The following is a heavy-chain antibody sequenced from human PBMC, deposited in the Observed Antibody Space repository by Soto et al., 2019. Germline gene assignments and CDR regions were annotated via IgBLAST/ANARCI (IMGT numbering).Heavy chain of an antibody. V-gene: IGHV4-59*01. J-gene: IGHJ4*02. D-gene: IGHD1-20*01. CDR1: GGSISSYY. CDR3: ARDHNSDCDISHFDY. Sequence: QVQLQESGPGLVKPSETLSLTCTVSGGSISSYYWSWIRPPPGKGLAWIGYIYYSGSTNYNPTLKSRVSISVDTSKNQSSLKLSSVTAADTAVYYCARDHNSDCDISHFDYWGQGTLVTVSS. CDR2: IYYSGST.